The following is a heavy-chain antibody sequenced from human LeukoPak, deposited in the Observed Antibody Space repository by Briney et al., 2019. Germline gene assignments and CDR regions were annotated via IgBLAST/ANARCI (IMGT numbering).Heavy chain of an antibody. Sequence: GGSLRLSCAASGFTFSSYWMHWVRQAPGKGLEWVAVISYDGSNKYYADSVKGRFTISRDNSKNTLYLQMNSLRAEDTAVYYCAKDSNRLGYCSGGSCYPVFQHRGQGTLVTVSS. D-gene: IGHD2-15*01. V-gene: IGHV3-30*18. CDR2: ISYDGSNK. CDR3: AKDSNRLGYCSGGSCYPVFQH. CDR1: GFTFSSYW. J-gene: IGHJ1*01.